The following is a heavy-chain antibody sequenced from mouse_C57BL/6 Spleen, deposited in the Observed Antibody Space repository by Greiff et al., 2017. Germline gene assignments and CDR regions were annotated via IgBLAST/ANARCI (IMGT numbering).Heavy chain of an antibody. J-gene: IGHJ1*03. D-gene: IGHD1-1*01. CDR3: ARSFYGSSSWYVDV. CDR1: GYTFTDYN. CDR2: INPNNGGT. Sequence: VQLQQSGPELVKPGASVKIPCKASGYTFTDYNMDWVKQSHGKSLEWIGDINPNNGGTIYNQKFKGKATLTVDKSSSTAYMELRSLTSEDTAVYDCARSFYGSSSWYVDVWGTGTTVTVSS. V-gene: IGHV1-18*01.